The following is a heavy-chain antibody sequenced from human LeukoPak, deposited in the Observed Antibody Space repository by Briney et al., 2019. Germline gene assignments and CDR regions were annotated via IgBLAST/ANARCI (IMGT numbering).Heavy chain of an antibody. CDR3: ASLVGDYPFDY. D-gene: IGHD4-17*01. CDR2: IIPILGIA. Sequence: SVKVSCKASGGTFSSYAISWVRQAPGQGLEWMGRIIPILGIANYAQKFQGRVTITADKSTSTAYMELSSLRSEDTAVYYCASLVGDYPFDYWGQGTLVTVPS. V-gene: IGHV1-69*04. CDR1: GGTFSSYA. J-gene: IGHJ4*02.